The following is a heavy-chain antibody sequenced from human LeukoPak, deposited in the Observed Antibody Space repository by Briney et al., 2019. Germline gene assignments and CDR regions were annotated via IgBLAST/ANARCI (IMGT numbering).Heavy chain of an antibody. J-gene: IGHJ4*02. CDR2: ITGSGYDA. Sequence: GGSLRLSCEASGFTFSHYWMTWYRQAPGKGLEWVSTITGSGYDAYYADSVKGRFSISRDNSKNMLYLQMDSLRAEDTAVYYCAKGATGLRIVGDDWGQGTLVTVSS. CDR3: AKGATGLRIVGDD. CDR1: GFTFSHYW. D-gene: IGHD2-15*01. V-gene: IGHV3-23*01.